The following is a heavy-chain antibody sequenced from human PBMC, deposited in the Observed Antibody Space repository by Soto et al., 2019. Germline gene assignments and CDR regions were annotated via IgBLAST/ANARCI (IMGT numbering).Heavy chain of an antibody. V-gene: IGHV3-23*01. CDR1: GFTFSSYA. J-gene: IGHJ4*02. CDR3: AKDTAPVTTFSKTRYGSDY. Sequence: GGSLRLSCAASGFTFSSYAMSWVRQAPGKGLEWVSAISGSGGSTYYADSVKGRFTISRDNSKNTLYLQMNSLRAEDTAVYYCAKDTAPVTTFSKTRYGSDYWGQGTLVTVSS. D-gene: IGHD4-17*01. CDR2: ISGSGGST.